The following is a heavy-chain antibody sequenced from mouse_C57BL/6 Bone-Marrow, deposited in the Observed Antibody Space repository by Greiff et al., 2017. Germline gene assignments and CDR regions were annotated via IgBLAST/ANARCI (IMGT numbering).Heavy chain of an antibody. D-gene: IGHD1-1*01. CDR2: ISSGGSYT. V-gene: IGHV5-6*01. CDR3: ARLTTVVDAMDY. CDR1: GFTFSSYV. J-gene: IGHJ4*01. Sequence: EVMLVESGGDLVKPGGSLKLSCAASGFTFSSYVMSWVRPTPDKRLEWVATISSGGSYTYYPDSVKGRFTISRDNAKNTLYLQMSSLKSEDTAMYYCARLTTVVDAMDYWGQGTSVTVSS.